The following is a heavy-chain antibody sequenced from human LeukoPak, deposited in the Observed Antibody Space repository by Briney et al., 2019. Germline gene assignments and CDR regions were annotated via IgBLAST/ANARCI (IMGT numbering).Heavy chain of an antibody. CDR1: GYTITGYY. CDR3: ARGYCSSTSCYAVDY. J-gene: IGHJ4*02. Sequence: ASVKVSCKASGYTITGYYMHWVRQAPGQGLEWMGWINPNSGGTNYAQKFQGRVTMTRDTSISTAYMELSRLRSDDTAVYYCARGYCSSTSCYAVDYWGQGTLVTVSS. D-gene: IGHD2-2*01. CDR2: INPNSGGT. V-gene: IGHV1-2*02.